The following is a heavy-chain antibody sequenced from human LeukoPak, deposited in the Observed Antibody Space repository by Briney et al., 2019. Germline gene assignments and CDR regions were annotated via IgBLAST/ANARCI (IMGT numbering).Heavy chain of an antibody. CDR1: GFSLSTSGVG. CDR2: IYWNDDK. Sequence: SGPTLVNPTQTLTLTCTFSGFSLSTSGVGVGWIRQPPGKALEWLALIYWNDDKRYSPSLKSRLTITKDTFKNQVVLTMTNMDPVDTATYYCAHTLIVYAIPAFDIWGQGTMVTVSS. V-gene: IGHV2-5*01. J-gene: IGHJ3*02. D-gene: IGHD2-8*01. CDR3: AHTLIVYAIPAFDI.